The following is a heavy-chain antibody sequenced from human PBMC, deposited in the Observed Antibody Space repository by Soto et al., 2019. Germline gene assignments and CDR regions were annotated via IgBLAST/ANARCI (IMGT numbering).Heavy chain of an antibody. CDR2: VSGSGGST. J-gene: IGHJ4*02. CDR1: GFTFSSYA. D-gene: IGHD1-20*01. Sequence: EVQLLESGGGLVQPGGSLRLSCAASGFTFSSYAMSWVRQAPGKGLEWISAVSGSGGSTYYADSVKGRFPISRDNSKDTLYLQMNNLRAEDPAVYYCAKPADYNWNDYWGQGTLVTVSS. V-gene: IGHV3-23*01. CDR3: AKPADYNWNDY.